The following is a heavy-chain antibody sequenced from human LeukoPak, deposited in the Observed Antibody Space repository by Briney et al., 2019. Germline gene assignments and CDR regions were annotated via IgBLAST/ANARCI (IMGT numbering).Heavy chain of an antibody. CDR2: IYTSGGT. J-gene: IGHJ4*02. CDR1: GGSISSGSYY. V-gene: IGHV4-61*02. CDR3: AREARAFIVGAFGL. Sequence: SQTLSLTCTVSGGSISSGSYYWSWIRQPAGKGLEWIGRIYTSGGTNYNPSLKSRVTISVDTSKNQFSLKLSSVTAAGTAVYYCAREARAFIVGAFGLWGQGTLVTASS. D-gene: IGHD1-26*01.